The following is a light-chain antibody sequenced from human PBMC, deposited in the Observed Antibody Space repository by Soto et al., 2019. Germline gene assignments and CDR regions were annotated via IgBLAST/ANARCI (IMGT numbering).Light chain of an antibody. J-gene: IGKJ4*01. CDR1: QSVRSH. CDR2: DAS. CDR3: QQRNSWPLT. V-gene: IGKV3-11*01. Sequence: ELVMAQAPATLPMSPGERATLSCRATQSVRSHFAWYQQKPGQAPRLLIYDASNRATGIPGRFSGSGSGTDFTLTISSLEPEDFAVYHCQQRNSWPLTFGGGTKVDIK.